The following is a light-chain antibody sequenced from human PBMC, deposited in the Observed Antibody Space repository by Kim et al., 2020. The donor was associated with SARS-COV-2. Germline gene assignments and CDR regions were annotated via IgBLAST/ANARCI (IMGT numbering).Light chain of an antibody. J-gene: IGKJ3*01. CDR3: QRSDHHPFT. V-gene: IGKV1-33*01. CDR1: QHINNY. CDR2: EAS. Sequence: ASGGDRVTTAGQASQHINNYLKWYRWKPGHPPRLLTYEASILQTRLPTRFSGSGSGTHFTFTIDSLQPEDIATYYCQRSDHHPFTFGPGTKVDIK.